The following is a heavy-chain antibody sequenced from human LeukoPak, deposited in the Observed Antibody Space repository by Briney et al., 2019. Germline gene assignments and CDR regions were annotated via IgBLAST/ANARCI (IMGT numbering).Heavy chain of an antibody. Sequence: PSETLSLTCTVSGGSISSSSYYWSWIRQPPGKGLEWIGEINHSGSTNYNPSLKSRVTISVDTSKNQFSLKLSSVTAADTAVYYCARGRRDGYNYAGRPGYSYFDYWGQGTLVTVSS. CDR3: ARGRRDGYNYAGRPGYSYFDY. J-gene: IGHJ4*02. CDR2: INHSGST. V-gene: IGHV4-39*07. CDR1: GGSISSSSYY. D-gene: IGHD5-24*01.